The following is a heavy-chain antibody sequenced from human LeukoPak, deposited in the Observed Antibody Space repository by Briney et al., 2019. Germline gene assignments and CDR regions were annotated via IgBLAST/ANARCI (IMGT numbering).Heavy chain of an antibody. CDR2: INPSGGST. CDR1: GYTFTSYY. J-gene: IGHJ6*03. Sequence: ASVKVSCKASGYTFTSYYMHWVRQAPGQGLEWMGIINPSGGSTSYAQKLQGRVTMTTDTSTSTAYMELRSLRSDDTAVYYCAREPLWFGELSYYMDVWGKGTTVTVSS. V-gene: IGHV1-46*01. D-gene: IGHD3-10*01. CDR3: AREPLWFGELSYYMDV.